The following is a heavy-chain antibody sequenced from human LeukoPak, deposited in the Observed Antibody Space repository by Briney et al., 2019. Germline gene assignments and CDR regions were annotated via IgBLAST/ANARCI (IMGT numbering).Heavy chain of an antibody. CDR3: ARHLAYCGGDCYYDY. D-gene: IGHD2-21*02. Sequence: SETLSLTCTVSGGSISSGSYYWSWIRQPAGKGLEWIGRIYTSGSTNYNPSLKSRVTISVDTSKNQFSLKLSSVTAADTAVCYCARHLAYCGGDCYYDYWGQGTLVTVSS. V-gene: IGHV4-61*02. CDR1: GGSISSGSYY. J-gene: IGHJ4*02. CDR2: IYTSGST.